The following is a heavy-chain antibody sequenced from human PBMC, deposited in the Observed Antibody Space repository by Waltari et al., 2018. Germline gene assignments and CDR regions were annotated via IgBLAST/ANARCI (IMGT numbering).Heavy chain of an antibody. Sequence: VQLQESGPGLVKPSETLSLTCTVPGGSISSYSWSWIRPPAGQGREWIGRIYTSGSTNYNPSLKSRVTMSVDTSKNQFSLKLSSVTATDTAVYYCARDASEGVRFLEWRPNNWFDPWGQGTLVTVSS. CDR1: GGSISSYS. D-gene: IGHD3-3*01. CDR3: ARDASEGVRFLEWRPNNWFDP. J-gene: IGHJ5*02. CDR2: IYTSGST. V-gene: IGHV4-4*07.